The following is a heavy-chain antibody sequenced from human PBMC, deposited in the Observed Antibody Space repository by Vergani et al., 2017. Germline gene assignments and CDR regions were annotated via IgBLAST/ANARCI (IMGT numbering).Heavy chain of an antibody. Sequence: QVQLQESGPGLVKPSETLSLTCAVSGYSISSGYYWGWIRQPPGKGLEWIGSIYHSGSTYYNPSLKSRVTISVDTSKNQFSLKLSSVTASDTAVYYCARDIYGKGYFDYWGQGTLVTVSS. CDR1: GYSISSGYY. CDR2: IYHSGST. D-gene: IGHD3-16*01. J-gene: IGHJ4*02. CDR3: ARDIYGKGYFDY. V-gene: IGHV4-38-2*02.